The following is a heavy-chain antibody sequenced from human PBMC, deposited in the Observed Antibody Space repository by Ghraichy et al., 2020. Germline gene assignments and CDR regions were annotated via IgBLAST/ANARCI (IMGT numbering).Heavy chain of an antibody. J-gene: IGHJ5*02. CDR3: ARALWDGDRDRLDP. CDR1: GFTFSTYA. CDR2: INRGSTTI. V-gene: IGHV3-48*02. D-gene: IGHD7-27*01. Sequence: GESLNISCAASGFTFSTYAMNWVRQAPGKGLEWVSYINRGSTTIYYADSVRGRFTISRDNAKNSLYLQMNSLRDEDTAVYYCARALWDGDRDRLDPWGQGTLVTVSS.